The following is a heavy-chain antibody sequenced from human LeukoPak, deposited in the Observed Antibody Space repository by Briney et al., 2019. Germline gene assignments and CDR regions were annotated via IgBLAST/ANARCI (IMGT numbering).Heavy chain of an antibody. CDR1: QFTLRNYE. CDR3: VKDGAWGYYYFDY. Sequence: PGGSLRLSCAASQFTLRNYEINWVRQAPGKGLEWDSSIGWNTGTIGYADSVKGRFTISRDNAKNSLYLQMNNLRVEDTALYYCVKDGAWGYYYFDYWGQGTLVTVSS. J-gene: IGHJ4*02. CDR2: IGWNTGTI. D-gene: IGHD5-18*01. V-gene: IGHV3-9*01.